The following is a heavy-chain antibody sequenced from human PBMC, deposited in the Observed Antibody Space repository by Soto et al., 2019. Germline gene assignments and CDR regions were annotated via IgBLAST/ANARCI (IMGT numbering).Heavy chain of an antibody. CDR3: TSGLLVLVSASSLAGY. CDR2: IKSKIYGETT. J-gene: IGHJ4*02. D-gene: IGHD2-21*01. Sequence: EVQLVESGGGLAKPGGSLRLSCAASGFTFENAWMNWVRQAPGKGLEWVGRIKSKIYGETTDYATPVKGRFIISRDDSKNTLYLQMSSLTSEDTAVYYCTSGLLVLVSASSLAGYWGQGTLVPVYS. V-gene: IGHV3-15*07. CDR1: GFTFENAW.